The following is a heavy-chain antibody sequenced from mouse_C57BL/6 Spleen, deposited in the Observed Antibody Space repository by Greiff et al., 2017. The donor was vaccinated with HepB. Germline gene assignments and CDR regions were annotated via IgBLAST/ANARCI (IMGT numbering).Heavy chain of an antibody. J-gene: IGHJ4*01. CDR1: GYTFTSYW. V-gene: IGHV1-69*01. CDR3: ARSGTVVERDAMDY. D-gene: IGHD1-1*01. CDR2: IDPSDSYT. Sequence: QVQLKQPGAELVMPGASVKLSCKASGYTFTSYWMHWVKQRPGQGLEWIGEIDPSDSYTNYNQKFKGKSTLTVDKSSSTAYMQLSSLTSEDSAVYYCARSGTVVERDAMDYWGQGTSVTVSS.